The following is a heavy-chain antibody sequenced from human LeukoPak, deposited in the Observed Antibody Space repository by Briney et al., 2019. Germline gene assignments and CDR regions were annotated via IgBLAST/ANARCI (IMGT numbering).Heavy chain of an antibody. J-gene: IGHJ5*02. CDR3: AREVGYCSSTSCYTGLNWFDP. V-gene: IGHV4-59*01. CDR2: IYYSGST. D-gene: IGHD2-2*02. Sequence: SETLSLTCTVSGGSISSYYWSWIRQPPGKGLEWIGYIYYSGSTNYNPSLKSRVTISVDTSKNQFSLKLSSVTAADTAVYYCAREVGYCSSTSCYTGLNWFDPWGQGTLVTVSS. CDR1: GGSISSYY.